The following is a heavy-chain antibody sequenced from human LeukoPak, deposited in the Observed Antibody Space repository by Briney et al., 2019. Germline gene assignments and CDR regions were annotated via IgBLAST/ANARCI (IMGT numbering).Heavy chain of an antibody. CDR3: TTDLDIVVVPAAHTFDY. V-gene: IGHV3-15*01. Sequence: GGSLRLSCAASGFTFSTYWMNWVRQAPGKGLEWVGRIKSKTDGGTTDYAAPVKGRFTISRDDSKNTLYLQMNSLKTEDTAVYYCTTDLDIVVVPAAHTFDYWGQGTLVTVSS. J-gene: IGHJ4*02. D-gene: IGHD2-2*01. CDR2: IKSKTDGGTT. CDR1: GFTFSTYW.